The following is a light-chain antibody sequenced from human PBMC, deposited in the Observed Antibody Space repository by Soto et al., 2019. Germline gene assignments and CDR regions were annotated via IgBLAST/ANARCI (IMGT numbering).Light chain of an antibody. CDR2: EAS. V-gene: IGKV1-39*01. J-gene: IGKJ1*01. CDR3: QQSYTTPT. CDR1: QNMNIY. Sequence: DIQLTQSPSSLSASVGDRVTIACRASQNMNIYLNWYQHKPGKAPNLLIYEASSMQSGVPSRFSGSGSGTDFTLTISSLQPEDFATYYCQQSYTTPTFGQGTKVEIK.